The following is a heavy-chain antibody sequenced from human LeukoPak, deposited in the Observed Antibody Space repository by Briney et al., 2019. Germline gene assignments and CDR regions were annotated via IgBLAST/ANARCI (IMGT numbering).Heavy chain of an antibody. CDR1: GFTFSSYA. J-gene: IGHJ4*02. V-gene: IGHV3-23*01. CDR3: AKEGRIVGATTVRSY. Sequence: GGSLRLSCTASGFTFSSYAMSWVRQAPGKGLEWVSAISGSGGSTYYADSVKGRFTISRDNSKNTLYLQMNSLRAEDTAVYYCAKEGRIVGATTVRSYWGQGTLVTVSS. D-gene: IGHD1-26*01. CDR2: ISGSGGST.